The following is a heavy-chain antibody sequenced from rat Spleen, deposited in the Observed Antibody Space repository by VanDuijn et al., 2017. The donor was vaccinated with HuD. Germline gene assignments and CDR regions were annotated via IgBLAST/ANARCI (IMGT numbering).Heavy chain of an antibody. Sequence: EVQLVESGGGLVQPGRSLKLSCAASGFTFSDYYMAWVRQAPKKGLEWVATISSDGGRNFYRDSVKGRFSISRDDAKSTLYLQMDSLRSEDTATYHCARAGYLRDWYFDFWGPGAMVTVSS. CDR1: GFTFSDYY. CDR2: ISSDGGRN. D-gene: IGHD2-2*01. J-gene: IGHJ1*01. CDR3: ARAGYLRDWYFDF. V-gene: IGHV5-7*01.